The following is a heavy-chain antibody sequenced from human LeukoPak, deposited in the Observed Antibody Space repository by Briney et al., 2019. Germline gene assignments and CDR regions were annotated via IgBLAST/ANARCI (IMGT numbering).Heavy chain of an antibody. CDR1: GFTFGDYA. CDR2: LSPSGGIT. D-gene: IGHD3-10*02. V-gene: IGHV3-23*01. J-gene: IGHJ4*02. CDR3: AKGVNYFVLEY. Sequence: GRSLRLSCTASGFTFGDYAMSWVRQAPGKGLEWVSALSPSGGITYYEDSVKGRFTISRDNSKNTLYLQMNSLRAEDTAVYYCAKGVNYFVLEYWGQGTLVTISS.